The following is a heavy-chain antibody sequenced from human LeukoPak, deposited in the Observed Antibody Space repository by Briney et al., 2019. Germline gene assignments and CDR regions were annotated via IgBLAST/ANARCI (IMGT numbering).Heavy chain of an antibody. CDR2: INPNSGGT. J-gene: IGHJ5*02. V-gene: IGHV1-2*02. CDR3: ARVDFWSGYYKGNWFDP. Sequence: ASVKVSCKASGYTFTGYYMHWVRQAPGQGLEWMGWINPNSGGTNYAQKLQGRVTMTTDTSTSTAYMELRSLRSDDTAVYYCARVDFWSGYYKGNWFDPWGQGTLVTVSS. D-gene: IGHD3-3*01. CDR1: GYTFTGYY.